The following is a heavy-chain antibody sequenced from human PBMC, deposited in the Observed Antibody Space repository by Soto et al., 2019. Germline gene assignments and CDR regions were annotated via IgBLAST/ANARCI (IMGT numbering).Heavy chain of an antibody. V-gene: IGHV3-21*01. CDR1: FTFSLYS. Sequence: EVQVVESGGGLVKPGGSLTLSCNFTFSLYSMNWVRQAPGKGLEWVASISSGAAYIKYAHSVQGRFTISRDNAKSSVSLQMSSLRVEDTAVYFCTRDEGGSYDSWFHPWGQGTQVTVSA. J-gene: IGHJ5*02. D-gene: IGHD1-26*01. CDR2: ISSGAAYI. CDR3: TRDEGGSYDSWFHP.